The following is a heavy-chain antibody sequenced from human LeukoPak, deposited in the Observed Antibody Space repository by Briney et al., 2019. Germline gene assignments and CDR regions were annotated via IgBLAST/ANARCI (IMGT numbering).Heavy chain of an antibody. V-gene: IGHV1-69*04. J-gene: IGHJ3*02. CDR3: ARDATYYYDSSGYFLNDAFDI. CDR1: GGTFSSYA. D-gene: IGHD3-22*01. Sequence: SVKLSFTASGGTFSSYAISWVRQPPGQGLEWMGRVIPILGIANYAEKFKGRVTITADKSTNTAYTELSSLRSEDTAVYYCARDATYYYDSSGYFLNDAFDIWGQGTMVTVSS. CDR2: VIPILGIA.